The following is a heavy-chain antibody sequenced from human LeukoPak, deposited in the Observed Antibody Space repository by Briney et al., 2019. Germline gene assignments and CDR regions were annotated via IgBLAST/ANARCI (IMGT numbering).Heavy chain of an antibody. CDR3: ARGRVARGYSSSPGGAFDI. V-gene: IGHV1-18*01. CDR2: ISAYNGNT. CDR1: GYTFTSYG. J-gene: IGHJ3*02. Sequence: GASVKVSCKASGYTFTSYGISWVRQAPGQGLEWMGWISAYNGNTNYAQKLQGRVTMTTDTSTSTAYMELRSLRSDDTAVYYCARGRVARGYSSSPGGAFDIWGQGTMVTVSS. D-gene: IGHD6-6*01.